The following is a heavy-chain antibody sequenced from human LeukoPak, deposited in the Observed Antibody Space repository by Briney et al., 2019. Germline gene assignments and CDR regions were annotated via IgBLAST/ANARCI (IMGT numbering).Heavy chain of an antibody. CDR1: GFTFSNYS. V-gene: IGHV3-48*01. D-gene: IGHD4-17*01. J-gene: IGHJ6*03. CDR3: ARGPVTTSYYYYMDV. Sequence: GGSLRLSCEASGFTFSNYSMNWVRQAPGKGLEWVSYIRSSSSTIYYADSVKGRFTISRDNAKNSLYLQMNSLRAEDTAVYYCARGPVTTSYYYYMDVWGKGTTVTVSS. CDR2: IRSSSSTI.